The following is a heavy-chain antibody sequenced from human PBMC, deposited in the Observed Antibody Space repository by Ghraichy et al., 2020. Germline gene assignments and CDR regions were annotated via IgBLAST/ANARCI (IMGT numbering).Heavy chain of an antibody. D-gene: IGHD6-13*01. Sequence: SETLSLTCTVSGGSISSYYWSWIRQPPGKGLEWIGYIYYSGSTNYNPSLKSRVTISVDTSKNQFSLKLSSVTAADTAVYYCARHPDMGIAAPWGQGTLVTVSS. CDR2: IYYSGST. CDR1: GGSISSYY. V-gene: IGHV4-59*08. J-gene: IGHJ5*02. CDR3: ARHPDMGIAAP.